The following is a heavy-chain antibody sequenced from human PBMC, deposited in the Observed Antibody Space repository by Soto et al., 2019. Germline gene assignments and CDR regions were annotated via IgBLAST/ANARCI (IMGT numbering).Heavy chain of an antibody. CDR1: GGSISNDR. V-gene: IGHV4-4*07. CDR2: IFASGRT. CDR3: TRGTFETTTPFY. J-gene: IGHJ4*02. Sequence: PSETLSLTCTVSGGSISNDRWSWVRQPAGKGLEWIGRIFASGRTNYNPSLQSRVTMSVDTSKNQFSLTMTSMAAADTSVYYCTRGTFETTTPFYRGQGIPVPVAT. D-gene: IGHD1-26*01.